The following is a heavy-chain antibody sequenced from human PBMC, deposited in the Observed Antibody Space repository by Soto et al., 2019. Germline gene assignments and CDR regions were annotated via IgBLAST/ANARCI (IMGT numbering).Heavy chain of an antibody. J-gene: IGHJ4*02. CDR3: VKDTYLLVGATHLDS. CDR1: GFTFDDYA. D-gene: IGHD1-26*01. CDR2: ISWNSDMI. V-gene: IGHV3-9*01. Sequence: GGSLRLSCAASGFTFDDYAMHWVRQAPGKGLEWVSGISWNSDMITYADSVKGRFTVSRDNAKNSLDLEMNSLRVEDTALYYCVKDTYLLVGATHLDSWGQGTLVTVSS.